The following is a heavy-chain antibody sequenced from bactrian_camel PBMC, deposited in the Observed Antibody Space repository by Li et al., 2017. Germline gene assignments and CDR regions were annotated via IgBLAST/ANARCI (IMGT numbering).Heavy chain of an antibody. CDR1: GWTYSNYC. V-gene: IGHV3S26*01. D-gene: IGHD6*01. J-gene: IGHJ4*01. CDR3: AAEGRPSLAVGTCTTIGPAAN. Sequence: HVQLVESGGGSVQTGESLRLSCATSGWTYSNYCMGWLRQAPGKEREGVAAIYIGSGKTWYGDSMKGRFTISKDNALNVLYLEMNSLKPEDTAVYYCAAEGRPSLAVGTCTTIGPAANWGQGTQVTVS. CDR2: IYIGSGKT.